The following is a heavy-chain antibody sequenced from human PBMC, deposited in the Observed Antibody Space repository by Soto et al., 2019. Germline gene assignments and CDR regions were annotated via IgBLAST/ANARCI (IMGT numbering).Heavy chain of an antibody. J-gene: IGHJ6*03. D-gene: IGHD2-2*01. Sequence: ASVKVSCKASGYTFTGYYLHWVRQAPGQGLEWMGWINPNNGGANYAQRFQGWVTMTRDTSISTAYMELSRLRSDDTAVYYCAKEGTIPPYYYYFYMDVWGKGTTVTVSS. CDR1: GYTFTGYY. V-gene: IGHV1-2*04. CDR2: INPNNGGA. CDR3: AKEGTIPPYYYYFYMDV.